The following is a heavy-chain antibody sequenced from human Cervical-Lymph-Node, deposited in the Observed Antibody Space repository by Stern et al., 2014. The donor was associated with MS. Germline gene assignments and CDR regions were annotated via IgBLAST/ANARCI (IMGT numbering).Heavy chain of an antibody. CDR2: IYPGDSDI. Sequence: VQLMQSGAEVRKPGESLTISCLASGYSFYSYWIGWVRQMPGKGLEWMGIIYPGDSDIRYSPSFQGQVTISADKSINPAYLQWSSLKASDTAMYYCARRGVTTRFDYWGQGTLVTVSS. CDR1: GYSFYSYW. D-gene: IGHD3-3*01. V-gene: IGHV5-51*01. CDR3: ARRGVTTRFDY. J-gene: IGHJ4*02.